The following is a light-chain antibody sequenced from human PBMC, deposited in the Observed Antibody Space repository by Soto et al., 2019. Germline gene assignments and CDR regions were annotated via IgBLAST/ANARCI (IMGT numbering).Light chain of an antibody. CDR2: DAS. Sequence: DIQMTQSPSTLSASVGDRVTITCRASQSIGRWLAWYQQKPGKAPKLLIHDASSLESGVPSRFSGSGAGTEVTLTISSQQPNDFATYYCQQYDSYPLSLGGVTKVEIK. CDR1: QSIGRW. CDR3: QQYDSYPLS. V-gene: IGKV1-5*01. J-gene: IGKJ4*01.